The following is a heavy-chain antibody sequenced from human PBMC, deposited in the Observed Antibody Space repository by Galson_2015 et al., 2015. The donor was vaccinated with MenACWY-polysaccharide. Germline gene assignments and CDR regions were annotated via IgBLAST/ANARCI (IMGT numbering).Heavy chain of an antibody. J-gene: IGHJ5*02. D-gene: IGHD3-22*01. Sequence: SVKVSCKASGYSFSSYDINWVRQTTGQGLEWMGWMDPNSGNTGYAQKFQGRVTMTRNTSISIAYMELSSLRSEDTAVYYCARGGKYYYDSSGYSNWFDPWARGPWSPSPQ. V-gene: IGHV1-8*01. CDR1: GYSFSSYD. CDR2: MDPNSGNT. CDR3: ARGGKYYYDSSGYSNWFDP.